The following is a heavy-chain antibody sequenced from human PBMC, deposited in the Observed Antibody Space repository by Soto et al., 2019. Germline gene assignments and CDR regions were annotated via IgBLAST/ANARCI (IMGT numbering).Heavy chain of an antibody. D-gene: IGHD3-22*01. CDR3: ARSHLYYDSSGYPDY. CDR1: GFTFSDYY. J-gene: IGHJ4*02. CDR2: ISSSGSTI. Sequence: PGGSLSHSRTAAGFTFSDYYVSWIRQAQEKGLEWVSYISSSGSTIYYADSVKGRFTISRDNAKNSLYLQMNSLRAEDTAVYYCARSHLYYDSSGYPDYWGQGTLVTVSS. V-gene: IGHV3-11*01.